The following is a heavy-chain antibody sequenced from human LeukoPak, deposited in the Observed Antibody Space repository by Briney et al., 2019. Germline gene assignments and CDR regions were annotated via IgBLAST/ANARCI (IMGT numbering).Heavy chain of an antibody. Sequence: GGSLRLSCAASGFTVSSNYMSWVRQAPGKGLEWVSVIYSGGSTYYADSVKGRFTISRDNSKNTLYLQMNSLRAEDTAVYYCARDQGRYSSSWYLDYWGQGTLVTVSS. V-gene: IGHV3-53*01. CDR2: IYSGGST. D-gene: IGHD6-13*01. J-gene: IGHJ4*02. CDR1: GFTVSSNY. CDR3: ARDQGRYSSSWYLDY.